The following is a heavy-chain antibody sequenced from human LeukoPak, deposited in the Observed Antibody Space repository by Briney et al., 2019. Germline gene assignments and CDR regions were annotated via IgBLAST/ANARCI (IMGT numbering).Heavy chain of an antibody. D-gene: IGHD3/OR15-3a*01. CDR2: IYYTGNT. J-gene: IGHJ4*02. V-gene: IGHV4-39*01. CDR3: ARQTGSGLFILP. Sequence: SETLSLTCTVSGGSISSYYWGWIRQPPGKGLEWIGSIYYTGNTYYNASLKSRVTISIDTSKNQISLRLTSVTATDTAIYYCARQTGSGLFILPGGQGTLVTVSS. CDR1: GGSISSYY.